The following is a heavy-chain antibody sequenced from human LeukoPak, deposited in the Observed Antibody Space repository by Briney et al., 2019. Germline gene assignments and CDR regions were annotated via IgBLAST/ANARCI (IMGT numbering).Heavy chain of an antibody. CDR2: IRYDGSNK. J-gene: IGHJ3*02. CDR3: ASATIFGVVIMPGAFDI. CDR1: GFTFSSYG. D-gene: IGHD3-3*01. Sequence: GGSLRLSCAASGFTFSSYGMHWVRQAPGKGLEWVAFIRYDGSNKYYADSVKGRFTISRDNSKNTLYLQMNSLRAEDTVVYYCASATIFGVVIMPGAFDIWGQGTMVTVSS. V-gene: IGHV3-30*02.